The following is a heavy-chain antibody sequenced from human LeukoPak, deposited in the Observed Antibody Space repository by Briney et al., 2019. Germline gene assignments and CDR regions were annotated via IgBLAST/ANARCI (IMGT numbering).Heavy chain of an antibody. Sequence: PSETLSLTCTVSGYSISSGYYWGWIRQPPGKGLEWTGSIDHSGSTYYNPSLKSRITISVDTSKNQFSLKLSSVTAADTAVYYCARPSITMIVPDWGQGTLVTVSS. D-gene: IGHD3-22*01. J-gene: IGHJ4*02. CDR1: GYSISSGYY. CDR2: IDHSGST. CDR3: ARPSITMIVPD. V-gene: IGHV4-38-2*02.